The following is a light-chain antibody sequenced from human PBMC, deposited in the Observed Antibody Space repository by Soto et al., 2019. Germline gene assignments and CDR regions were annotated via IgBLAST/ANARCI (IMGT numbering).Light chain of an antibody. CDR3: HQYNKWPYT. J-gene: IGKJ3*01. CDR1: QSISSN. V-gene: IGKV3-15*01. Sequence: EIVMTQSPATLSVSPGERATLACRASQSISSNLAWYQQKPGQVPRLLIYAASTRATGIPARFSGSGAGTEFTLTIGSLQSEDFAIYYCHQYNKWPYTFGPGTKVDIK. CDR2: AAS.